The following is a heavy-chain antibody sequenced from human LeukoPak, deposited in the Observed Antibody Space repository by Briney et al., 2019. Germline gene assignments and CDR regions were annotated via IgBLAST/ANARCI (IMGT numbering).Heavy chain of an antibody. J-gene: IGHJ4*02. CDR3: ARDLVG. V-gene: IGHV3-21*01. D-gene: IGHD2-8*02. CDR1: GFTFSIYS. CDR2: ISNSSSYI. Sequence: GGSLRLSCAPSGFTFSIYSMSCVRHAPGKGLEWVSSISNSSSYILHRHSEKGRFPISRDKAKNSLYLQMTSLKAEDTAVYYCARDLVGGGQGTLVIVSS.